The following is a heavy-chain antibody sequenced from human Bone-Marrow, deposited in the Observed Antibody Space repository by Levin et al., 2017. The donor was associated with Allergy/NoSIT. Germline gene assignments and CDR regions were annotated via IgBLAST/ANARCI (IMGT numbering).Heavy chain of an antibody. CDR1: GFTFSSFG. J-gene: IGHJ6*02. CDR2: VSFDGNTE. CDR3: ARADYFPSGRSAMDV. D-gene: IGHD3-10*01. V-gene: IGHV3-30*03. Sequence: GGSLRLSCVGSGFTFSSFGIHWVRRAPGKGLEWVTVVSFDGNTEYYANSVKGRFTISRDNSKNTVFLLKNSLRPEDTALYYCARADYFPSGRSAMDVWGQGTTVTVSS.